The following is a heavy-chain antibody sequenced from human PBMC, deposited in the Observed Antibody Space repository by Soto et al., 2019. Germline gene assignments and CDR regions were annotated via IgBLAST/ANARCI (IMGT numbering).Heavy chain of an antibody. D-gene: IGHD3-16*02. CDR1: GYTFTSYG. Sequence: ASVKVSCKASGYTFTSYGISWVRQAPGQGLEWMGWISAYNGNTNYAQKLQGRVTVTTDTSTSTAYLELRSLRSDDTAVYYCARDSPFLGKLSFVGQNWFDPWGKGNLVTFSS. J-gene: IGHJ5*02. CDR2: ISAYNGNT. V-gene: IGHV1-18*04. CDR3: ARDSPFLGKLSFVGQNWFDP.